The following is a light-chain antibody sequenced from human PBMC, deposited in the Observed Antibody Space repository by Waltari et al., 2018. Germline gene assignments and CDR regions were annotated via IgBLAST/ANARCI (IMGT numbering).Light chain of an antibody. CDR2: DVD. J-gene: IGLJ2*01. CDR1: SNDVGGYNY. CDR3: SSYTSSGSLI. Sequence: QSALTQPASVSGSPGQSITISCSGTSNDVGGYNYVSWYQQHPGKAPKFMIYDVDKRPSGVSTRFSGSKSGNTASLTISVLQAEDEADYHCSSYTSSGSLIFGGGTKLTVL. V-gene: IGLV2-14*01.